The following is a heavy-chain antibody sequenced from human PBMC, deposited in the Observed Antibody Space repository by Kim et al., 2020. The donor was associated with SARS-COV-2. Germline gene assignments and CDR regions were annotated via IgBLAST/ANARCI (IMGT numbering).Heavy chain of an antibody. J-gene: IGHJ3*02. CDR1: GYTFTGYF. D-gene: IGHD2-15*01. CDR2: INPNSGGT. Sequence: ASVKVPCMASGYTFTGYFIHWVRQAPGQGLEWMGRINPNSGGTNSAQQFQDRFTMTTDTSTSTAYMELTNLRSDDTVIFYCARSPLGYCSGGSCSLDAFDIWGQGTLVTVTS. CDR3: ARSPLGYCSGGSCSLDAFDI. V-gene: IGHV1-2*05.